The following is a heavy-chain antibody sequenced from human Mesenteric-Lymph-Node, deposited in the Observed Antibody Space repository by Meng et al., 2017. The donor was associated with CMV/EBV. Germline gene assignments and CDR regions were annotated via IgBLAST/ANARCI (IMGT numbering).Heavy chain of an antibody. CDR3: ARMGRNKYGEDNWFDP. D-gene: IGHD7-27*01. J-gene: IGHJ5*02. CDR2: ISPYNGNT. V-gene: IGHV1-18*01. CDR1: GYTFNTYG. Sequence: ASVKVSCKASGYTFNTYGITWVRQAPGQGLECVGWISPYNGNTNYAQKFRGRVTMTTDTSTSTAYMELRSLRFDDTAVYYCARMGRNKYGEDNWFDPWGQGIPVTSPQ.